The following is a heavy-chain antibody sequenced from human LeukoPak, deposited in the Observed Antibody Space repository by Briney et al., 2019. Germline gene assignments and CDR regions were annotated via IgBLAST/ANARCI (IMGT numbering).Heavy chain of an antibody. J-gene: IGHJ4*02. V-gene: IGHV4-31*02. CDR3: ARGQDAFKTGY. D-gene: IGHD5-24*01. Sequence: GFYCCSFIKKNPGKGLEWIGYIHPSGITDYNPSLQSRVTMSLDTSQNQFSLRLTSLTAADTAIYYCARGQDAFKTGYWGQGTLVTVSS. CDR1: GFYC. CDR2: IHPSGIT.